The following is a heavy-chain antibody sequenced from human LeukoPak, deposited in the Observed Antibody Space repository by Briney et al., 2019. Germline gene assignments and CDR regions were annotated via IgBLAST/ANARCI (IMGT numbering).Heavy chain of an antibody. V-gene: IGHV3-48*03. CDR2: ISSSGSTI. J-gene: IGHJ4*02. D-gene: IGHD5-12*01. CDR1: GFTFSSFE. Sequence: GGSLRLSCAVSGFTFSSFEMNWVRQAPGKGLEWVSYISSSGSTIYYADSVKGRFTISRDNAKNSLYLQMSSLRVEDTAVYYCVREYSGYDFFDYWGQGSLVTVPS. CDR3: VREYSGYDFFDY.